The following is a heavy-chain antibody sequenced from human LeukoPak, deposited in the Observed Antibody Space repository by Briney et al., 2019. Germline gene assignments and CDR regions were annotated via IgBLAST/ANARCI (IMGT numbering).Heavy chain of an antibody. D-gene: IGHD1-26*01. J-gene: IGHJ4*02. CDR2: IGGSGGST. V-gene: IGHV3-23*01. CDR3: AKEREWEPVFDY. Sequence: GRSLRLSCAASGLTFSSYGMSWVRQAPGKGLEWVSAIGGSGGSTYYADSMKGRFTISRDNSKNTLYLQMNSLRAEDTAVYYCAKEREWEPVFDYWGQGTLVTVSS. CDR1: GLTFSSYG.